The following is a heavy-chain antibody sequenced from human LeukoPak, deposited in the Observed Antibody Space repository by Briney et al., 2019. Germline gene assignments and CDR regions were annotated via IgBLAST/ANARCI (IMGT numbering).Heavy chain of an antibody. V-gene: IGHV5-51*01. CDR1: GYSFTNYW. D-gene: IGHD6-13*01. Sequence: GESLKISCKGSGYSFTNYWIGWVRQMPGKGLEWMGIMYPGDSETRYIPSFQGQVTISADKSINTAYLQWSSLKASDTAMYYCARRASSSFDYWGQGTLVIVSS. CDR2: MYPGDSET. CDR3: ARRASSSFDY. J-gene: IGHJ4*02.